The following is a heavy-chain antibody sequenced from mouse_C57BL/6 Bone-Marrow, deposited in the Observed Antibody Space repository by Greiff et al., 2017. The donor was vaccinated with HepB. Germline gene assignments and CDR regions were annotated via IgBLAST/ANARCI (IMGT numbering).Heavy chain of an antibody. CDR2: ISYGGSYT. V-gene: IGHV5-4*01. CDR1: GFTFSSYA. Sequence: EVMLVESGGGLVKPGGSLKLSCAASGFTFSSYAMSWVRQTPEKRLEWVATISYGGSYTYYPDNVKGRFTISRDNAKNHLYLQMSHLKSEDTAMYYCAREVFDYWGQGTTLTVSS. J-gene: IGHJ2*01. CDR3: AREVFDY.